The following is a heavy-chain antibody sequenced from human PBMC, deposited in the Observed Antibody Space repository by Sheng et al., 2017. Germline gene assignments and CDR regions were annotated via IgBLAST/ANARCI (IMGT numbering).Heavy chain of an antibody. J-gene: IGHJ3*02. CDR3: AKPLRLGELSLLAAFDI. Sequence: QVQLVESGGGVVQPGRSLRLSCAASGFTFSSYGMHWVRQAPGKGLEWVAVISYDGSNKYYADSVKGRFTISRDNSKNTLYLQMNSLRAEDTAVYYCAKPLRLGELSLLAAFDIWGQGTMVTV. CDR1: GFTFSSYG. D-gene: IGHD3-16*02. V-gene: IGHV3-30*18. CDR2: ISYDGSNK.